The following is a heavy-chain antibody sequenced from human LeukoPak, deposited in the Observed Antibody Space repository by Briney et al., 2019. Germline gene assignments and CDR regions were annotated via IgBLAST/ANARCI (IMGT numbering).Heavy chain of an antibody. CDR3: ARVGRSRGSLPNSYYYMDV. CDR1: GDIFNSYS. V-gene: IGHV1-69*16. Sequence: SVKVSCNASGDIFNSYSVSWVRQAPGQGLEWMGGIIPILGSTNYAQKFQGRVTITTDQSTRTAYMELNSLSSDDTAVYYCARVGRSRGSLPNSYYYMDVWGKGTTVTVSS. J-gene: IGHJ6*03. CDR2: IIPILGST. D-gene: IGHD1-26*01.